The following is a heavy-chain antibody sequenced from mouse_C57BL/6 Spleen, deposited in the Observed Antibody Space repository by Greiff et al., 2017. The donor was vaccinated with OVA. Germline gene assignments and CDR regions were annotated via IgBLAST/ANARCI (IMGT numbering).Heavy chain of an antibody. CDR2: ISSGGSYT. D-gene: IGHD4-1*01. CDR1: GFTFSSYG. Sequence: EVKLEESGGDLVKPGGSLKLSCAASGFTFSSYGMSWVRQTPDKRLEWVATISSGGSYTYYPDSVKGRFTISRDNAKNTLYLQMSSLKSEDTAMYYCARRSETGTADYWGQGTTLTVSS. J-gene: IGHJ2*01. CDR3: ARRSETGTADY. V-gene: IGHV5-6*02.